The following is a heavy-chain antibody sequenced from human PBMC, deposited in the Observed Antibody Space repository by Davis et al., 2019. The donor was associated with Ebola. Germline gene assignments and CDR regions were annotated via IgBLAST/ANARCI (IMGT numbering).Heavy chain of an antibody. Sequence: GESLKISCAASGFTSTDYYMSWIRQATGKGLEWVSYISSSGSTIYYADSVKGRFTISRDNAKNSLYLQMNSLRAEDTAVYYCARFNWNDDDAAPGPWGQGTLVTVSS. CDR2: ISSSGSTI. CDR1: GFTSTDYY. J-gene: IGHJ5*02. D-gene: IGHD1-1*01. CDR3: ARFNWNDDDAAPGP. V-gene: IGHV3-11*01.